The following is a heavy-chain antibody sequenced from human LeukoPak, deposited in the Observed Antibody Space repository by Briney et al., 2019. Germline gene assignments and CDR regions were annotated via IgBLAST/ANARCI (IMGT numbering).Heavy chain of an antibody. CDR2: IRYDGSNK. V-gene: IGHV3-30*02. CDR3: AKDPSGTVRSAFDI. Sequence: GGSLRLSCAASGFTFSSYGMHWVRQAPGKGLEWVAFIRYDGSNKYYADSVKGRFTISRDNSKNTLYLQMNSLRAEDTAVYYCAKDPSGTVRSAFDIWGQGTMVTVSS. J-gene: IGHJ3*02. D-gene: IGHD1-14*01. CDR1: GFTFSSYG.